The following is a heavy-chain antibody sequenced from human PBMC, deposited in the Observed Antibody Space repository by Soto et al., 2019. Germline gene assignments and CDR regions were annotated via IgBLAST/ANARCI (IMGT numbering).Heavy chain of an antibody. D-gene: IGHD2-15*01. J-gene: IGHJ4*02. Sequence: ASLKVSCKASGYTFTSYGISWVRQAPGQGLEWMGWISAYNGNTNYAQKLQGRVTMTTDTSTSTAYMELRSLRSDDTAVYYCARDRLGYCSGGSCSLNYWGQGTLVTVSS. CDR3: ARDRLGYCSGGSCSLNY. CDR1: GYTFTSYG. CDR2: ISAYNGNT. V-gene: IGHV1-18*04.